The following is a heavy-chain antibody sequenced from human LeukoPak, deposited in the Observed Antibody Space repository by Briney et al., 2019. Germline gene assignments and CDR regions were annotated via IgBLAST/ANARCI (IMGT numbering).Heavy chain of an antibody. J-gene: IGHJ5*02. CDR1: GGSISSGGYY. Sequence: SQTLSLTCTVSGGSISSGGYYWSWIRQPPGKGLEWIGSIYYSGSTYYNPSLKSRVTISVDTSKNRFSLKLSSVTAADTAVYYCARFGATPGWFDPWGQGTLVTVSS. CDR3: ARFGATPGWFDP. V-gene: IGHV4-30-2*03. CDR2: IYYSGST. D-gene: IGHD3-10*01.